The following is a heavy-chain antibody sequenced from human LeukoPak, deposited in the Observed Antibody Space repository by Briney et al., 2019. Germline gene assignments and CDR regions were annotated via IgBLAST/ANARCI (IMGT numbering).Heavy chain of an antibody. Sequence: GASVKVSCXASGYTFTSYYMHWVRQAPGQGLEWMGIINPSGGSTSYAQKFQGRVTMTRDTSTSTVYMELSSLRSEDTAVYYCARDLVGAQSRDYWGQGTLVTVSS. CDR3: ARDLVGAQSRDY. CDR1: GYTFTSYY. J-gene: IGHJ4*02. V-gene: IGHV1-46*03. CDR2: INPSGGST. D-gene: IGHD1-26*01.